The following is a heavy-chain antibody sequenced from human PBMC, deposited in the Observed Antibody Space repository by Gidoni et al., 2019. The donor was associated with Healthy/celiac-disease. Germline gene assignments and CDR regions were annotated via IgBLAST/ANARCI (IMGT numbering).Heavy chain of an antibody. CDR2: IKSKTDGGTT. Sequence: EVQLVESGGGLVKPGGSLRLSCAASGFTFSNAWMSWVRKAPGKGLEWVGRIKSKTDGGTTDYAAPVKGRFTISRDDSKNTLYLQMNSLKTEDTAVYYCTTAPRIRFLEWLPWDYYYMDVWGKGTTVTVSS. CDR1: GFTFSNAW. CDR3: TTAPRIRFLEWLPWDYYYMDV. J-gene: IGHJ6*03. D-gene: IGHD3-3*01. V-gene: IGHV3-15*01.